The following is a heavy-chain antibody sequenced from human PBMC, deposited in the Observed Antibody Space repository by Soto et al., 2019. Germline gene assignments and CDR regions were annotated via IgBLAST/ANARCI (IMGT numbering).Heavy chain of an antibody. V-gene: IGHV1-18*01. CDR2: INTYNGNT. J-gene: IGHJ4*02. Sequence: QVQLVQSGAEVKKPGASVKVSCKASGYIFTNYGFNWVRQAPGQGLEWMGWINTYNGNTNYAQKLQGRVTMTTDTSTTTAYMELRSLRSDDTAVYYCARDSYGNFDYWGQGTLGTVSS. CDR1: GYIFTNYG. CDR3: ARDSYGNFDY. D-gene: IGHD3-10*01.